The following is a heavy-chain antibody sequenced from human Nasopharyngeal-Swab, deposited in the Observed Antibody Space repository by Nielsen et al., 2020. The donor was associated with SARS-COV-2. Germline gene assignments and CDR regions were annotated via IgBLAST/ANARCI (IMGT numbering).Heavy chain of an antibody. V-gene: IGHV4-31*02. D-gene: IGHD6-13*01. J-gene: IGHJ4*02. Sequence: WIRQPPGKGLEWIGYIYCSGSTYYNPYLKSRVTISGDKTKNQISLKLSSVTAADTAVYYCSRTMLYISSWFPSSYYFDHWGQGTLVTVSS. CDR2: IYCSGST. CDR3: SRTMLYISSWFPSSYYFDH.